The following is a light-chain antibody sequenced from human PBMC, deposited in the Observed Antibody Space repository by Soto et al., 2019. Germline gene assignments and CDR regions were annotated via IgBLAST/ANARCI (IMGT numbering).Light chain of an antibody. CDR3: QEYGGSPLYA. J-gene: IGKJ2*01. CDR2: ATS. V-gene: IGKV3-20*01. Sequence: EFVLTQSPGTLSLSPGERATLSCRTSQSARSTYLAWYQQKPGQPPRLLIFATSSRATGIPDRFSGSGSGTDFTLNISGVEPEDFAVYYCQEYGGSPLYAFGQGTKLEN. CDR1: QSARSTY.